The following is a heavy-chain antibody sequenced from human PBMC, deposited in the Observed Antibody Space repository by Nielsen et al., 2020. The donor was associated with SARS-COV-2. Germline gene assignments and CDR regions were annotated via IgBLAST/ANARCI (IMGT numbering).Heavy chain of an antibody. D-gene: IGHD6-19*01. J-gene: IGHJ3*02. V-gene: IGHV4-39*07. Sequence: SETLSLTCTVSGGSISSSSYYWGWIRQPPGKGLEWIGSIYYSGSTYYNPSLKSRVTISVDKSKNQFSLKLSSVTAADTAVYYCARDLGAQWLVHRYAFDIWGQGTMVTVSS. CDR3: ARDLGAQWLVHRYAFDI. CDR2: IYYSGST. CDR1: GGSISSSSYY.